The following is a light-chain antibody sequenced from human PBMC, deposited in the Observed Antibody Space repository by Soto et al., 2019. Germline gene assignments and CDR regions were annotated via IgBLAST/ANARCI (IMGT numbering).Light chain of an antibody. J-gene: IGKJ1*01. V-gene: IGKV1-5*03. CDR3: QQYNSHRRT. Sequence: DIQMTQSPSTLSASVGDRVTITCRASQSISSWLAWYQQKPGKAPKLLIYKASSLESGVPSRFSGSGSGTECTLTISSLQPDDFATYYCQQYNSHRRTFGQGTKVEI. CDR1: QSISSW. CDR2: KAS.